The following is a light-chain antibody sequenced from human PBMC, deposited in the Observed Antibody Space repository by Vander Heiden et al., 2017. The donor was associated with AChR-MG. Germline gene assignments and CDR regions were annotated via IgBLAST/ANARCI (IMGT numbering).Light chain of an antibody. CDR3: QQYSNYWT. J-gene: IGKJ1*01. V-gene: IGKV1-5*03. Sequence: DIQMTQSPSTLSASVGERVTITCRASENIDIWLAWYQQKPGKAPKFLIYRASVLERGVPSRFTGSGSGTEFTLTISSLQPDDIATYYCQQYSNYWTFGQGTKVEIK. CDR1: ENIDIW. CDR2: RAS.